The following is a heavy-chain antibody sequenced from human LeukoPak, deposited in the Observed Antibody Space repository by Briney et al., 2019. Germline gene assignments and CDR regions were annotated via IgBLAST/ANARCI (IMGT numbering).Heavy chain of an antibody. V-gene: IGHV3-15*01. CDR2: IKSKTDGGTT. D-gene: IGHD3-10*01. CDR3: TTDRLWFGEG. CDR1: GFTFGNAW. Sequence: GGSLRLSCAASGFTFGNAWLSWVRQAPGKGLEWVGRIKSKTDGGTTDYAAPVKGRFTISRDDSKSTLYLQMNSLKTEDTAVYYCTTDRLWFGEGWGQGTLVTVSS. J-gene: IGHJ4*02.